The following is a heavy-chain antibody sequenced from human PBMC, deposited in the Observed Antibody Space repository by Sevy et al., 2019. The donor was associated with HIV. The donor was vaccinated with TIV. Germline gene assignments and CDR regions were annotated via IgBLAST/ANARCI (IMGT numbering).Heavy chain of an antibody. D-gene: IGHD3-10*01. Sequence: GGSLRLSCAASGFTFSTYSMNWVRQAPGKGLEWVSSISGSSNYIYYADSLRGRFTISRDNAKNSLYLQMNSLRAEDTAVYYCARPYGSGSWEAFDIWGQWTMVTVS. CDR3: ARPYGSGSWEAFDI. CDR1: GFTFSTYS. CDR2: ISGSSNYI. V-gene: IGHV3-21*01. J-gene: IGHJ3*02.